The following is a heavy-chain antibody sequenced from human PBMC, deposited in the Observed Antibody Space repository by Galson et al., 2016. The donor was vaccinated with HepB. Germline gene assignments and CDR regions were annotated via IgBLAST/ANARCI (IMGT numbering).Heavy chain of an antibody. J-gene: IGHJ4*02. CDR3: ATDFRNSGYLHY. V-gene: IGHV3-30-3*01. CDR1: GFTFSSHA. CDR2: VSDDGTHT. D-gene: IGHD1-26*01. Sequence: SLRLSCAASGFTFSSHAMHWVRQAPGKGLEWVAIVSDDGTHTDYADSVKGRFTISRDNSKNVLYLHMSSLRTEDTAVYYCATDFRNSGYLHYWGQGTLITVSS.